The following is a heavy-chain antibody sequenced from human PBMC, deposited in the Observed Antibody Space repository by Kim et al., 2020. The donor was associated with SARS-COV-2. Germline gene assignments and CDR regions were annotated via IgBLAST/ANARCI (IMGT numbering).Heavy chain of an antibody. CDR3: ARDRYYYDSNDAFDI. J-gene: IGHJ3*02. Sequence: ASVKVSCKASGYTFTSYGISWVRQAPGQGLEWMGWISAYNGNTNYAQKLQGRVTMTTDTSTSTAYMELRSLRSDDTAVYYCARDRYYYDSNDAFDIWGQGTMVTVSS. CDR2: ISAYNGNT. CDR1: GYTFTSYG. D-gene: IGHD3-22*01. V-gene: IGHV1-18*01.